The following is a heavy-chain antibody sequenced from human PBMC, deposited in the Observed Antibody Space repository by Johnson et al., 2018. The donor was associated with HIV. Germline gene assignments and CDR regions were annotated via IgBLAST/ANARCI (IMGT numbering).Heavy chain of an antibody. CDR3: ARDGTTGPSGDAIDI. V-gene: IGHV3-30-3*01. CDR1: GFTFSTYT. J-gene: IGHJ3*02. D-gene: IGHD4-17*01. CDR2: ISFDENNK. Sequence: QVQLVESGGDVVQPGRSLRLSCAASGFTFSTYTMHWVRQAPGKGLEWVAVISFDENNKVYADSVKGRFTISRDNSKNTLFLQMNSLRAEDTALYYCARDGTTGPSGDAIDIWVQGRMVTVSS.